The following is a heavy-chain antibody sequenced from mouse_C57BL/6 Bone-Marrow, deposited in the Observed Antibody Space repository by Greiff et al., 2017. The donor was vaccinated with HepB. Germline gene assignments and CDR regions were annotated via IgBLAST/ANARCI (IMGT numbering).Heavy chain of an antibody. CDR1: GFTFSDYY. Sequence: EVKLVESGGGLVQPGGSLKLSCAASGFTFSDYYMYWVRQTPEKRLEWVAYISNGGGSTYYPDTVKGRFTISRDNAKNTLYLQMSRLKSEDTAMYYCARLGVSYGDYAMDYWGQGTSVTVSS. V-gene: IGHV5-12*01. CDR2: ISNGGGST. J-gene: IGHJ4*01. CDR3: ARLGVSYGDYAMDY. D-gene: IGHD1-1*01.